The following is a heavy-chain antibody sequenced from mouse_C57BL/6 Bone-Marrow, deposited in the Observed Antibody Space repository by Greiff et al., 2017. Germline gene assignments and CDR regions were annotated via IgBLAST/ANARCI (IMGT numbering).Heavy chain of an antibody. Sequence: EVKLMESEGGLVQPGSSMKLSCTASGFTFSDYYMAWVRQVPEKGLEWVANINYDGSSTYYLDSLKSRFIISRDNAKNILYLQMSSLKSEDTATYYCARDLSRFITTVGSHWYFDVWGTGTTVTVSS. CDR3: ARDLSRFITTVGSHWYFDV. CDR1: GFTFSDYY. J-gene: IGHJ1*03. V-gene: IGHV5-16*01. D-gene: IGHD1-1*01. CDR2: INYDGSST.